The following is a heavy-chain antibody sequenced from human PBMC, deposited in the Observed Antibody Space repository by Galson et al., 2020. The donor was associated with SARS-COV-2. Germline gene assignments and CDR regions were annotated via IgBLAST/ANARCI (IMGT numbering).Heavy chain of an antibody. V-gene: IGHV4-30-4*01. CDR1: GGSISSGDYF. Sequence: SETLYLTCTVSGGSISSGDYFWSWTRQPPGKGLEWIGYIHYTGKTYYNPSLRSRLTISVHTSKNQFSLRLTSVTAADTAVYYCARDPVVTTVPNVGLYVWGQGTTVTVSS. CDR3: ARDPVVTTVPNVGLYV. J-gene: IGHJ6*02. D-gene: IGHD4-17*01. CDR2: IHYTGKT.